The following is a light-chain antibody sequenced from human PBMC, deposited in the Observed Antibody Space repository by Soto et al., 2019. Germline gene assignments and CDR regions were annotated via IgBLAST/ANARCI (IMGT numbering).Light chain of an antibody. Sequence: QPVLTQSSSASASLGSSVKLTCTLSSGHSSYIIAWHQQQPGKAPRYLMKLERSGSYNKGSGVPDRFSGSSSGADRYLTISNLQFEDEAVYYCETWDSNTRVFGGGTKLTVL. CDR3: ETWDSNTRV. CDR2: LERSGSY. J-gene: IGLJ2*01. CDR1: SGHSSYI. V-gene: IGLV4-60*02.